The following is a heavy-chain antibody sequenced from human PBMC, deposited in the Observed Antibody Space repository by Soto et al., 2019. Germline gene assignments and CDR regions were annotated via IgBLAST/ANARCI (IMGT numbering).Heavy chain of an antibody. CDR3: TRSLAMDFDS. CDR2: IRRMAYGGTT. Sequence: HPGGSLRLSCSASGFNFGACAMSWVRQAPGKGLEWVGFIRRMAYGGTTDYAASVKGRFSISRDDSKSIVYLQMNSLEIEDTAVYYCTRSLAMDFDSWGQGTLVTVSS. D-gene: IGHD2-2*03. J-gene: IGHJ4*02. V-gene: IGHV3-49*04. CDR1: GFNFGACA.